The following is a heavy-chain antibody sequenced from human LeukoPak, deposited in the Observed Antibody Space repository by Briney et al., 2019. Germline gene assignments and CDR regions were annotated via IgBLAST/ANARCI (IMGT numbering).Heavy chain of an antibody. CDR3: AGGRWSGWYFNY. CDR2: IYYSGST. Sequence: KPSETLSLTCTVSGGSISSYYWNWIRQPPGKGLEWIGYIYYSGSTNYNPSLKSRVTISVDTSKNQFSLKLSSVTAADTAIYYCAGGRWSGWYFNYWGQGTLVTVSS. J-gene: IGHJ4*02. V-gene: IGHV4-59*01. CDR1: GGSISSYY. D-gene: IGHD6-19*01.